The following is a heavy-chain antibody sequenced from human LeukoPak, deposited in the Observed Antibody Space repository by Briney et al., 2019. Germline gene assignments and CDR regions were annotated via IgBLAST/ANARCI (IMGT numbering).Heavy chain of an antibody. J-gene: IGHJ6*03. V-gene: IGHV3-30*18. CDR1: GFTFSSYG. CDR2: ISYDGSNK. Sequence: GGSLRLSCAASGFTFSSYGMHWVRQAPGKGLEWVAVISYDGSNKYYADSVKGRFTISRDNSKNMLYLQMNSLRPEDTAVYYCAKGRDYYMDVWGKGTTVTVSS. CDR3: AKGRDYYMDV.